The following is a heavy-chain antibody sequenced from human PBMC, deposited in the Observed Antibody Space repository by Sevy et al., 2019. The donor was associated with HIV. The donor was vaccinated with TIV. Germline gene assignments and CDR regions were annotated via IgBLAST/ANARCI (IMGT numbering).Heavy chain of an antibody. D-gene: IGHD4-17*01. J-gene: IGHJ4*02. CDR1: GFTFSNSR. CDR3: TTEWGLRDY. Sequence: GGSLRLSCAASGFTFSNSRMSWVRQAPGKGLEWVGRIKSKTNGGSTDYAAPVKGRFTISMDDSRNTLQLQMNSLKTEDTAVYCCTTEWGLRDYWGQGTLVTVSS. V-gene: IGHV3-15*01. CDR2: IKSKTNGGST.